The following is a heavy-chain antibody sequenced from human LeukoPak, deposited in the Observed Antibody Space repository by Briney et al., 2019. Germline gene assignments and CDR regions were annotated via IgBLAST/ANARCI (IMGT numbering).Heavy chain of an antibody. Sequence: PGGSLRLSCAASGFTFSSYSMNWVRQAPGKGLEWVSYISSSSSTIYYADSVKGRFTISRDNAKNSLYLQMNSLRAEDTAVYYCARAYQDCYYYYMDVWDKGTTVTVSS. V-gene: IGHV3-48*04. CDR3: ARAYQDCYYYYMDV. CDR1: GFTFSSYS. J-gene: IGHJ6*03. CDR2: ISSSSSTI.